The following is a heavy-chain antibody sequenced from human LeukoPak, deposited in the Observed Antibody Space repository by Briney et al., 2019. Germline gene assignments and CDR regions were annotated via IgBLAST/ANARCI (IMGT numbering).Heavy chain of an antibody. CDR3: ARVLPSAAGTGRELDY. J-gene: IGHJ4*02. D-gene: IGHD6-13*01. CDR2: IYSGGST. CDR1: GFTVSSNY. V-gene: IGHV3-66*01. Sequence: GGSLRLSCAATGFTVSSNYMSWVRQAPGKGLEWVSVIYSGGSTYYADSVKGRFTISRDNSKNTLYLQMNSLRAEDTAVYYCARVLPSAAGTGRELDYWGQGTLVTVSS.